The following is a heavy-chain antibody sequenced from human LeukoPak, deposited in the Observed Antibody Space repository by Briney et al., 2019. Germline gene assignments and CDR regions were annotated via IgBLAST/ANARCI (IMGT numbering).Heavy chain of an antibody. J-gene: IGHJ4*02. V-gene: IGHV1-24*01. D-gene: IGHD3-10*01. CDR3: ATGAMVYEY. CDR2: FGPQVGET. CDR1: GSTLTKIS. Sequence: GASVKVSCKVSGSTLTKISIDWVRQAPGKGLERMGTFGPQVGETIHSQKLQGRLKMTADTSTDTAYMEMSSLQSEDTAVYYCATGAMVYEYWGQGTLVTVSS.